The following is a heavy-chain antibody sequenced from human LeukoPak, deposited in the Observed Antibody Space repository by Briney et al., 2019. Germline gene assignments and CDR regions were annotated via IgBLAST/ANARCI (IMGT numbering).Heavy chain of an antibody. D-gene: IGHD2-21*02. J-gene: IGHJ3*02. CDR1: GFTFSTYT. CDR3: ARDTCGGDCDVAFDI. Sequence: GGSLRLSCAASGFTFSTYTMNWVRQAPGKGLEWVSSISSSSSYIYYADSMKGRFTISRDNAKNSLYLQMNSLSVEDTAVYYCARDTCGGDCDVAFDIWGQGTMVTVSS. CDR2: ISSSSSYI. V-gene: IGHV3-21*01.